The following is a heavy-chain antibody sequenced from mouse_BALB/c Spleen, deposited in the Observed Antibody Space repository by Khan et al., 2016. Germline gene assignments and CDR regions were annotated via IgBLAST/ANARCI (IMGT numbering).Heavy chain of an antibody. CDR3: ARNGNHYFDY. CDR2: INTETGEP. D-gene: IGHD2-1*01. CDR1: GYTFTDYS. Sequence: QIQLVQSGPELKKPGETVKISCKASGYTFTDYSMHWVKQAPGKGLKWMGWINTETGEPTYADDFKGRFAFSLETSASPAYLQINNLKNEDTATYVCARNGNHYFDYWGQGNTLTVSS. V-gene: IGHV9-2-1*01. J-gene: IGHJ2*01.